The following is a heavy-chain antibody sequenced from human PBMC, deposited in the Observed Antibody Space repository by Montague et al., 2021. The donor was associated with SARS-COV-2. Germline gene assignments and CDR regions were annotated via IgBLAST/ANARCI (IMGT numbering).Heavy chain of an antibody. D-gene: IGHD2-21*01. CDR3: ARGPGELRWFDP. CDR2: NSDTGNT. V-gene: IGHV4-31*03. CDR1: GGSISGGGFY. Sequence: TLSLTCTVSGGSISGGGFYWNCVRQHPGKGPEWISNNSDTGNTYYNPSLKNRVSISEDTSKNQFSLRLTSLTAADTAVYYCARGPGELRWFDPWGQGTLVTVSS. J-gene: IGHJ5*02.